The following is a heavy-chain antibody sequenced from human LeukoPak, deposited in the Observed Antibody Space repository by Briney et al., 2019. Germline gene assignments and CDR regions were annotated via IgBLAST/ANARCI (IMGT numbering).Heavy chain of an antibody. J-gene: IGHJ4*02. D-gene: IGHD6-13*01. CDR2: IIPIFGTA. CDR1: GGTFSSYA. CDR3: ARDLGSGIAEPFDH. V-gene: IGHV1-69*05. Sequence: SVKVSCKASGGTFSSYAISWVRQAPGQGLEWMGGIIPIFGTANYAQKLQGRVTVTTDTSTSTAYMELRSLRSDDTAVYYCARDLGSGIAEPFDHWGQGTLVTVSS.